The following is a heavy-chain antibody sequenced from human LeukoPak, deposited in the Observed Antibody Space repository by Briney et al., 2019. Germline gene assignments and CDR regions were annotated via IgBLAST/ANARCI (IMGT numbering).Heavy chain of an antibody. CDR1: GGSISSSSYY. CDR3: ARDFESSSWYY. J-gene: IGHJ4*02. D-gene: IGHD6-13*01. V-gene: IGHV4-39*07. CDR2: IYYSGST. Sequence: SETLSLTCTVSGGSISSSSYYWGWIRQPPGKGLEWIGSIYYSGSTYYNPSLKSRVTISVDMSKNQFSLKLSSVTAADTAVYYCARDFESSSWYYWGQGTLVTVSS.